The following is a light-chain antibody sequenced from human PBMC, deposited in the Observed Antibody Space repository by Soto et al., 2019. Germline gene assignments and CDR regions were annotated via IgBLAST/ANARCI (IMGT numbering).Light chain of an antibody. CDR1: SSDVGGYSY. Sequence: QSALTQPPSASGSPGQSVTISCTGTSSDVGGYSYVSWYQQHPGKAPKLMIYEVTKRPSGVPDRFSASKSGNTASLTVSGLQAEDEADYDCSSYAGSNNFVFGTGTKLTGL. CDR2: EVT. J-gene: IGLJ1*01. CDR3: SSYAGSNNFV. V-gene: IGLV2-8*01.